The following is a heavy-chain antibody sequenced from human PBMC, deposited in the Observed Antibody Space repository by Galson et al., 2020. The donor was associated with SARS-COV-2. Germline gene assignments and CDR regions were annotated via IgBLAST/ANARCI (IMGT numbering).Heavy chain of an antibody. CDR2: LGAGGHT. CDR1: GFTFNNYA. J-gene: IGHJ1*01. V-gene: IGHV3-23*01. Sequence: GESLKISCVTSGFTFNNYAMGWVRQAPGKGLEWVSLLGAGGHTYYADSVEGRFTISRDNLRNTLSLEMNSLRVDDTALYYCAKEAGTGWATDYFQHWGKGTLDTVSS. CDR3: AKEAGTGWATDYFQH. D-gene: IGHD6-19*01.